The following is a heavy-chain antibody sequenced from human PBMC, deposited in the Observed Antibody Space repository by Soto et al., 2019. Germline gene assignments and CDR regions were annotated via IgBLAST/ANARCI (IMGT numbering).Heavy chain of an antibody. CDR2: ISDDGSTA. CDR1: GFTFSAYW. CDR3: ARGPRVSSTGTGAH. Sequence: QPGGSLRLSXAVSGFTFSAYWMHWVRQVPGKGLTWVSRISDDGSTATYADSVKGRFVISRDNAKNSLYLEMNTLRADDSGLYYCARGPRVSSTGTGAHWGRGTLVTVSS. J-gene: IGHJ4*02. D-gene: IGHD1-1*01. V-gene: IGHV3-74*01.